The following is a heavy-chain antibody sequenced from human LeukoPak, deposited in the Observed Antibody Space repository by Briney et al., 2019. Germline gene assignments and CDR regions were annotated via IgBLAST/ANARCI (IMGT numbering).Heavy chain of an antibody. J-gene: IGHJ4*02. CDR3: ARGGRYYFAY. Sequence: GGSLRLSCAASGFSFSSYWMSWVRQASGKGLQWVANIKEDGSEKYYVDSVKDRFTISRDNAKNSLYLQMNSLRAEDTAIYYCARGGRYYFAYWGQGTLVTVSS. CDR1: GFSFSSYW. D-gene: IGHD1-14*01. V-gene: IGHV3-7*01. CDR2: IKEDGSEK.